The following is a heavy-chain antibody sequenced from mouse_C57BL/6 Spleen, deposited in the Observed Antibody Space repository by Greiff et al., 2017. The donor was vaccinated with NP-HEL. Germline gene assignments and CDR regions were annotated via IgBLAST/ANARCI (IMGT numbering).Heavy chain of an antibody. CDR2: ISDGGSYT. J-gene: IGHJ1*03. D-gene: IGHD2-1*01. V-gene: IGHV5-4*01. CDR3: ARDPLLSWYFDV. Sequence: EVMLVESGGGLVKPGGSLKLSCAASGFTFSSYAMSWVRQTPEKRLEWVATISDGGSYTYYPDNVKGRFTISRDNAKNNLYLQMSHLKSEDTAMYYCARDPLLSWYFDVWGTGTTVTVSS. CDR1: GFTFSSYA.